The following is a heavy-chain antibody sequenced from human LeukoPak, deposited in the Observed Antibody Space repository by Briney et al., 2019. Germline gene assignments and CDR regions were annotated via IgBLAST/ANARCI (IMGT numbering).Heavy chain of an antibody. D-gene: IGHD4-17*01. CDR1: GGSISSYY. CDR2: IYYSGST. V-gene: IGHV4-59*01. J-gene: IGHJ5*02. Sequence: SETLSLTCTVSGGSISSYYWSWIRQPPGKGLEWIGYIYYSGSTNYSPSLKSRVTISVDTSKNQFSLKLSSVTAADTAVYYCARDHDGWFDPWGQGTLVTVSS. CDR3: ARDHDGWFDP.